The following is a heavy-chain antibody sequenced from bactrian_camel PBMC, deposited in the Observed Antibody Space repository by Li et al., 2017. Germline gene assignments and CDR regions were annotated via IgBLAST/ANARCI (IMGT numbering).Heavy chain of an antibody. CDR2: LYTGDGRG. J-gene: IGHJ4*01. CDR3: AADFVNLQLARSYNY. V-gene: IGHV3S1*01. CDR1: GNTVRRNC. D-gene: IGHD7*01. Sequence: HVQLVESGGGSVQAGGSLRLSCAVSGNTVRRNCIGWFRQSPGTARDRVAALYTGDGRGYYTDAVKDRFTISKDNVKNTLYLQMNSLEPEDTAMYYCAADFVNLQLARSYNYWGQGTQVTVS.